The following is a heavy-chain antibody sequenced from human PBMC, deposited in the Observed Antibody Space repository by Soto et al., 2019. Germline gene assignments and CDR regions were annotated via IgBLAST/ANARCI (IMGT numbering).Heavy chain of an antibody. CDR2: IKRDGSET. D-gene: IGHD2-8*02. V-gene: IGHV3-7*05. J-gene: IGHJ3*02. Sequence: EVQLVESGGGLVQSGGSLRLSCVASGFTFSNYWMTWVRQAPGKGLEWVANIKRDGSETYLVDSVRGRFTISRDNAKNSMYLQMNSLRAEDMAVYYCAKAGNYCAGGICYDVFDIWGQGTTVTVSS. CDR3: AKAGNYCAGGICYDVFDI. CDR1: GFTFSNYW.